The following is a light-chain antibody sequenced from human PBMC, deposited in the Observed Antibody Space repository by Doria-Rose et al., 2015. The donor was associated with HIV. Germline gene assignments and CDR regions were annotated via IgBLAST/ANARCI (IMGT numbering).Light chain of an antibody. CDR3: HQYNNWPS. V-gene: IGKV3-15*01. CDR1: QSVSTD. J-gene: IGKJ5*01. CDR2: GAS. Sequence: TQSAETLSVAPGESATLSCRASQSVSTDLAWYQHKPGQAPRLLIWGASTRATGIPARFSGSGSGTEFTLTISSLQSEDFAIYFCHQYNNWPSFGQGTRLDIK.